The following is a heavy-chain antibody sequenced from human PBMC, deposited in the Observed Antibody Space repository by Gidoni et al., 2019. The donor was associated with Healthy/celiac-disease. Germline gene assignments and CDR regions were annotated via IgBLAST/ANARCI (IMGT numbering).Heavy chain of an antibody. J-gene: IGHJ6*02. CDR1: GFTFSSYA. Sequence: EVQLLESGGGLVQPGGSLRLSCAASGFTFSSYAMSWVRQAPGKGLEWVSAISGSGGSTYYADPVKGRFTISRDNSKNTLYLQMNSLRAEDTAVYYCAGRKGYCSSTSFSVAGCYYYYGMDVWGQGTTVTVSS. V-gene: IGHV3-23*01. D-gene: IGHD2-2*01. CDR3: AGRKGYCSSTSFSVAGCYYYYGMDV. CDR2: ISGSGGST.